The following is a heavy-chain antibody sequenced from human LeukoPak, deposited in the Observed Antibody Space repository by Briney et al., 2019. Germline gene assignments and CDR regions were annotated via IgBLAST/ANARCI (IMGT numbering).Heavy chain of an antibody. J-gene: IGHJ4*02. CDR2: INPNNGGT. V-gene: IGHV1-2*02. D-gene: IGHD1-26*01. Sequence: ASVKVSCKASGYTFTGYYMHWVRQAPGQGLEWMGWINPNNGGTNYAQKFQGRVTMTRDTSITTAYMELSGLTSDDTAIYYCASGLGGSDNWGQGTLVTVSS. CDR1: GYTFTGYY. CDR3: ASGLGGSDN.